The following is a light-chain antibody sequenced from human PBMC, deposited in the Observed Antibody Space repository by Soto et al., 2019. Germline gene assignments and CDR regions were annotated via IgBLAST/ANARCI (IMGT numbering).Light chain of an antibody. Sequence: QSVLTQAPSASGTPGQRVTISCSGSRSNIGTNTVNWYQQLPVTAPKVLIYSNNQRPSGVPDRFSASKSGTSASLAISGLRSEDEADYYCSTWDDSLRGWLFGGGTQLTVL. CDR2: SNN. CDR1: RSNIGTNT. V-gene: IGLV1-44*01. CDR3: STWDDSLRGWL. J-gene: IGLJ3*02.